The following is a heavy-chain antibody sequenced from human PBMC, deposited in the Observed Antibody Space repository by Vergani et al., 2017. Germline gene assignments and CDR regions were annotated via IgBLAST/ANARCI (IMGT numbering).Heavy chain of an antibody. CDR3: ARVMKQWVLPGGGPDAFDI. CDR1: RFTFSRYW. J-gene: IGHJ3*02. V-gene: IGHV3-7*03. CDR2: IKQDGSEK. Sequence: EVQLVESGGGLIQPGGSLRLSCAASRFTFSRYWMSWVRQAPGKGLEWVANIKQDGSEKYSVDSVKGRFTISRDNAKNSLYLQMNSLRAEDTAVYYWARVMKQWVLPGGGPDAFDIWGQGTMVTVSS. D-gene: IGHD1-26*01.